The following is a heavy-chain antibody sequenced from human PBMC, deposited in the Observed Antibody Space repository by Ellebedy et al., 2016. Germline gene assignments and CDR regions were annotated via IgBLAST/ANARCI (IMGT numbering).Heavy chain of an antibody. CDR3: ATYPGERGLLSFFDS. CDR2: ISGNGLYV. Sequence: GGSLRLSCAASGFTVSTNYMKWVRQAPGKGLEWVSSISGNGLYVKYGDLVKGRFTISRDSAKSSVSLQMDSLRAEDTAVYYCATYPGERGLLSFFDSWGQGTPVTVST. J-gene: IGHJ4*02. CDR1: GFTVSTNY. D-gene: IGHD2/OR15-2a*01. V-gene: IGHV3-21*06.